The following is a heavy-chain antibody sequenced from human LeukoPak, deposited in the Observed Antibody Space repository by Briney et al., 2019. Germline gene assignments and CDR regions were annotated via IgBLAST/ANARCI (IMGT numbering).Heavy chain of an antibody. Sequence: AASVKVSCKASGYTFTSYGISWVRQAPGQGLEWMGWISAYNGNTNYAQKLQGRVTMTTDTSTSTAYMELRSLRSDDTAVYYCARDLDIAPYVPFDIWGQGTMVTVSS. D-gene: IGHD2-15*01. CDR3: ARDLDIAPYVPFDI. J-gene: IGHJ3*02. V-gene: IGHV1-18*01. CDR2: ISAYNGNT. CDR1: GYTFTSYG.